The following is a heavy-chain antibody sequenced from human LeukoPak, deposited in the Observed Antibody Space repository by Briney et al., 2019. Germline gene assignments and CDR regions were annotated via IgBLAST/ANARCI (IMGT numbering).Heavy chain of an antibody. CDR1: GGSMRNSY. CDR2: IKSKTDGGTT. D-gene: IGHD3-22*01. CDR3: TTGQYYYDSSGYFY. J-gene: IGHJ4*02. V-gene: IGHV3-15*01. Sequence: ETLSLTCTVSGGSMRNSYWSWIRQPAGKGLEWVGRIKSKTDGGTTDYAAPVKGRFTISRDDSKNTLYLQMNSLKTEDTAVYYCTTGQYYYDSSGYFYWGQGTLVTVSS.